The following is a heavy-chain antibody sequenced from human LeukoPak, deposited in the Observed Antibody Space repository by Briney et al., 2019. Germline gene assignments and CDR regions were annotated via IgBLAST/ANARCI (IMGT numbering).Heavy chain of an antibody. V-gene: IGHV1-2*02. D-gene: IGHD2-2*01. J-gene: IGHJ4*02. CDR2: INPNSGGT. CDR1: GYTFTGYY. CDR3: ARGAGPDCSSTSCLVDDY. Sequence: ASVKVSCKASGYTFTGYYMHWVRQAPGQGLEWMGWINPNSGGTNYAQKFQGRVTMTRDTSISTAYMELSRLRSDDTAVYYCARGAGPDCSSTSCLVDDYWGQGTLVTVSS.